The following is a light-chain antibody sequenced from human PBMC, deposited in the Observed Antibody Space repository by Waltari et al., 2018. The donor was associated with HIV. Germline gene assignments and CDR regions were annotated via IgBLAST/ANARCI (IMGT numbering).Light chain of an antibody. Sequence: DIQVTQSPSSLSASVRDRVTISCRASQSIRYYLNWYQQKPGKAPKLLIYAASSLQGGVPSRFSGSGSGTEFTLTISSLQPDDFATYYCQQYKSYPWTFGQGTKVEIK. CDR2: AAS. CDR1: QSIRYY. CDR3: QQYKSYPWT. V-gene: IGKV1-39*01. J-gene: IGKJ1*01.